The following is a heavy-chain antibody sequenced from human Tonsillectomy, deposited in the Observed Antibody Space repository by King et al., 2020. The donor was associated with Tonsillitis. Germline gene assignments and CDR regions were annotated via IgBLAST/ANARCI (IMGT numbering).Heavy chain of an antibody. J-gene: IGHJ4*02. CDR1: GYTFTTSY. CDR2: IKPITGDT. V-gene: IGHV1-46*01. D-gene: IGHD3-16*01. CDR3: AREVGDFDY. Sequence: VQLVESGAEVRKPGASVKISCQASGYTFTTSYLHWVRQAPGQGLEWIGIIKPITGDTGYALKLQGRVTITRDTSTSTVYMEVSSLTSEDTAIYYCAREVGDFDYWGQGTLVTVSS.